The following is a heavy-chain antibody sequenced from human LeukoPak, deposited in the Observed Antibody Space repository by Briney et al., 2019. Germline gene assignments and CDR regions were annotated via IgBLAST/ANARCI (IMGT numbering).Heavy chain of an antibody. J-gene: IGHJ4*02. CDR2: INPNSGGT. CDR1: GYTFTGYY. D-gene: IGHD3-10*01. Sequence: ASVKVSCKASGYTFTGYYMHSVRQAPGQGLEWMGWINPNSGGTNYAQKLQGRVTMTTDTSTSTAYMELRSLRSDDTAVYYCARDRGFRGDPDYWGQGTLVTVSS. CDR3: ARDRGFRGDPDY. V-gene: IGHV1-2*02.